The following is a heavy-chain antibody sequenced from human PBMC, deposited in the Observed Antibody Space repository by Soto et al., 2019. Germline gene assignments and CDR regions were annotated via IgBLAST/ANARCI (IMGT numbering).Heavy chain of an antibody. CDR3: AREGPYSSSWYYFDY. CDR1: GFTFSSYV. V-gene: IGHV3-30-3*01. CDR2: ISYDGSNK. Sequence: PGGSLRLSCAASGFTFSSYVMHWVRQAPGKGLEWVAVISYDGSNKYSADSVKGRFTISRDNSQNTLSLQMNSLRAEDTAVYYCAREGPYSSSWYYFDYWGQGTLVTVSS. D-gene: IGHD6-13*01. J-gene: IGHJ4*02.